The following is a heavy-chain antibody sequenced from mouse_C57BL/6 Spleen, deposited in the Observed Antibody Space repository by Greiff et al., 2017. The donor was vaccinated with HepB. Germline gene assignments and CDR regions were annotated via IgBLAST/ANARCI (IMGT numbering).Heavy chain of an antibody. D-gene: IGHD2-4*01. V-gene: IGHV1-82*01. CDR1: GYAFSSSW. CDR2: IYPGDGDT. Sequence: VQLQQSGPELVKPGASVKISCKASGYAFSSSWMNWVKQRPGKGLEWIGRIYPGDGDTNYNGKFKGKATLTADKSSSTAYMQLSSLTSEDSAVYFCARGDYDYGGAYWGQGTLVTVSA. J-gene: IGHJ3*01. CDR3: ARGDYDYGGAY.